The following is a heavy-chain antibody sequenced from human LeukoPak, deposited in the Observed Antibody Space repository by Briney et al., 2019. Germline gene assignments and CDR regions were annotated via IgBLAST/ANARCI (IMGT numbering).Heavy chain of an antibody. V-gene: IGHV3-48*03. J-gene: IGHJ4*02. Sequence: GGSLRLSCAASGFTFSSYEMNWVRQAPGKGLEWVSYISRSGSNKHYADSVKGRFTISRDNAKNSLYLQMNSLRAEDTAVYYCARDFGSTTVAPDYFDYWGQGTLVTVPS. D-gene: IGHD4-17*01. CDR1: GFTFSSYE. CDR2: ISRSGSNK. CDR3: ARDFGSTTVAPDYFDY.